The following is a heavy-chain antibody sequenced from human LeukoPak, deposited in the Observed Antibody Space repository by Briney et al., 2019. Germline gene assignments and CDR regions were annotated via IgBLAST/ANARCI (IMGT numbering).Heavy chain of an antibody. CDR1: GGSISSNNW. J-gene: IGHJ4*02. Sequence: SETLSLTCAVSGGSISSNNWWSWVRQPPGKGLEWIGEIYHSGSTNYNPSLKSRVTISVDKSKDQFSLMLSSVTAADTAVYYCARAGRYYYDSSGLDWGQGTLVTVSS. V-gene: IGHV4-4*02. CDR2: IYHSGST. D-gene: IGHD3-22*01. CDR3: ARAGRYYYDSSGLD.